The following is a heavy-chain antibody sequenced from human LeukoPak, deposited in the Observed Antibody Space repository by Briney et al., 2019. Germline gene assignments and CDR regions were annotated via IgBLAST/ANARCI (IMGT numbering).Heavy chain of an antibody. CDR1: GFTFSSYG. Sequence: GGSLRLSCAASGFTFSSYGMHWVRQAPGKGLEWVAFIRYDGSNKYYADSVKGRFTISRDNSKNTLYLQMNSLRAEDTAVYYCAKGNEGCRVAIDYWGQGTLVTVSS. CDR2: IRYDGSNK. D-gene: IGHD2-15*01. J-gene: IGHJ4*02. CDR3: AKGNEGCRVAIDY. V-gene: IGHV3-30*02.